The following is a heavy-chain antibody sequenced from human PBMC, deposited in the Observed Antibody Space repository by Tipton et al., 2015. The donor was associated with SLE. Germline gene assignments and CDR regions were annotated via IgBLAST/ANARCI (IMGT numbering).Heavy chain of an antibody. CDR3: AREFLNPVTTVHYYFDL. J-gene: IGHJ2*01. CDR1: GGSISRHY. V-gene: IGHV4-59*11. Sequence: TLSLTCTVSGGSISRHYWSWIRQPPGKGLEWIGYIFDSGSTTYNPSLKSRVTMSVDTSKNHFSLKLISVTAADTAVYYCAREFLNPVTTVHYYFDLWGRGTLVTVSS. CDR2: IFDSGST. D-gene: IGHD4-11*01.